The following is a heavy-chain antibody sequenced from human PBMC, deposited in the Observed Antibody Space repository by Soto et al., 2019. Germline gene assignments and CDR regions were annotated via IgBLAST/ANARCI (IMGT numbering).Heavy chain of an antibody. D-gene: IGHD2-2*01. CDR3: ARGAVVPGGPDYYYYMDV. J-gene: IGHJ6*03. V-gene: IGHV3-48*01. Sequence: EVQLVESGGGLVQPGGSLRLSCAASGFTFSSYSMNWVRQAPGKGLEWVSYISSSSSTIYYADSVKGRFTISRDNAKKSLYLQMSSLRAEDTAVYYCARGAVVPGGPDYYYYMDVWGKGTTVTVSS. CDR2: ISSSSSTI. CDR1: GFTFSSYS.